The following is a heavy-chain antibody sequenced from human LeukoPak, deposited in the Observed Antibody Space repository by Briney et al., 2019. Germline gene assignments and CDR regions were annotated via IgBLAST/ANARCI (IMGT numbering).Heavy chain of an antibody. CDR1: GYRFTNHW. V-gene: IGHV5-51*01. Sequence: GESLKISCKGSGYRFTNHWIGWVRQMPGKGLEWMAIIYAGDSDTRYSPSFQGQVTISVDKSISTAYLQWSSLKASDTAIYYCVTAAYFDYWGQGTLVTVSS. CDR3: VTAAYFDY. J-gene: IGHJ4*02. D-gene: IGHD6-13*01. CDR2: IYAGDSDT.